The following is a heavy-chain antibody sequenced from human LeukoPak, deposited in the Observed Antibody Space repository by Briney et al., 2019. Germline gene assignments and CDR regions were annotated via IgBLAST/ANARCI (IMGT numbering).Heavy chain of an antibody. CDR2: ISSSSSTI. V-gene: IGHV3-48*01. CDR1: GFTFSSYS. CDR3: ARWDAYCSGGSCYFGGFAFDI. Sequence: GGSLRLSCAASGFTFSSYSMNWVRQAPGKGLEWVSYISSSSSTIYYADSVKGRFTISRDNAKNSLYLQMNSLRAEDTAVYYCARWDAYCSGGSCYFGGFAFDIWGQGTMVTVSS. J-gene: IGHJ3*02. D-gene: IGHD2-15*01.